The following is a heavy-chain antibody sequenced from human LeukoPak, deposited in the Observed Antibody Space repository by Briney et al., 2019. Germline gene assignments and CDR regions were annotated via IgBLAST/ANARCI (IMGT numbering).Heavy chain of an antibody. Sequence: ASVTVSCKASGYTFTGYYMHWVRQAPGQGLEWMGWINPYSGGTNYAQKFQGRVTMTRDTSISTAYMELSRLRSGITAVDSFASYPPGYVHSYGPEFDYWGQGTLVTVSP. D-gene: IGHD3-10*02. CDR1: GYTFTGYY. CDR3: ASYPPGYVHSYGPEFDY. J-gene: IGHJ4*02. CDR2: INPYSGGT. V-gene: IGHV1-2*02.